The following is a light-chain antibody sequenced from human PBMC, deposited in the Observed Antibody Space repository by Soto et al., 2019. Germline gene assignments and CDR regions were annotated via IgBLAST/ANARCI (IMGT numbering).Light chain of an antibody. V-gene: IGLV2-14*01. CDR3: NSYSSSTTLYL. CDR2: DVS. Sequence: QSVLAQPASVSGSPGQSIPISCTGTHTDVGGYNYVSWYQQHPGKAPKLMISDVSNRPSGVSIRFSGSKSGNTASLTISGLQAEDEADYYCNSYSSSTTLYLFGTGTKVTVL. CDR1: HTDVGGYNY. J-gene: IGLJ1*01.